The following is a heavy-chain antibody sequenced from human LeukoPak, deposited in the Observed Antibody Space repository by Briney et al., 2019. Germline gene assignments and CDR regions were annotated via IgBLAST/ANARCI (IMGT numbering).Heavy chain of an antibody. CDR2: ISAYNGNT. J-gene: IGHJ5*02. Sequence: GASVKVSCKASGYTFASYGISWVRQAPGQGLEWMGWISAYNGNTNYAQKLQGRVTMTTDTSTSTANMELRSLRSDDTAVYYCARGYVGYSGYPNWFDPWGQGTLVTVSS. CDR1: GYTFASYG. V-gene: IGHV1-18*01. D-gene: IGHD5-12*01. CDR3: ARGYVGYSGYPNWFDP.